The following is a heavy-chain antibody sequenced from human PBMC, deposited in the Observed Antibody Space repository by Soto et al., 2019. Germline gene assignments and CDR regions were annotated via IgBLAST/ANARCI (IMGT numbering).Heavy chain of an antibody. Sequence: ASVKVSCKASGYTFTGYYIHWVRQAPGQGPEWMGWINPNGGGTNYAQKFQGRVSMTRDTSISTAFMDLSRLISDDTAIYYCARDDAFDIWGKGTLVTVAS. CDR2: INPNGGGT. V-gene: IGHV1-2*02. J-gene: IGHJ3*02. CDR3: ARDDAFDI. CDR1: GYTFTGYY.